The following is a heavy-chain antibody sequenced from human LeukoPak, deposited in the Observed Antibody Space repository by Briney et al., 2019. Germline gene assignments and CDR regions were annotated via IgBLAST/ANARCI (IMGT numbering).Heavy chain of an antibody. CDR1: GFTFSSYA. Sequence: PGGSLRLSCAASGFTFSSYAMSWVRQAPGKGLEWVSAIGGSGGSTYYADSVKGRFTISRDNSKDTLYLQMNSLRAEDTAVYYCAKDTITTWVRAFDTWGQGTMVTVSS. V-gene: IGHV3-23*01. CDR2: IGGSGGST. D-gene: IGHD1-14*01. CDR3: AKDTITTWVRAFDT. J-gene: IGHJ3*02.